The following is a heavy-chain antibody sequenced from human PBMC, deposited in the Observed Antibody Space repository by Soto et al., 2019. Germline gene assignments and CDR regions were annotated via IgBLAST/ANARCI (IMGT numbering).Heavy chain of an antibody. Sequence: GGSLRLSCAASGFTFSSYAMSWVRQAPGKGLEWVSAISGSGGSTYYADSVKGRFTISRDNSKNTLYLQMNSLRAEDTAVYYCAKGAVDYYDSSGYYYWRYAFDIWGQGTMVTVSS. CDR2: ISGSGGST. CDR1: GFTFSSYA. J-gene: IGHJ3*02. CDR3: AKGAVDYYDSSGYYYWRYAFDI. D-gene: IGHD3-22*01. V-gene: IGHV3-23*01.